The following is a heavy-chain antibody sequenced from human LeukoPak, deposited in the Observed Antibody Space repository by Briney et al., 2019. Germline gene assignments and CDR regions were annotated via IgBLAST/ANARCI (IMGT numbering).Heavy chain of an antibody. CDR3: ARGPWRSGFDY. CDR1: GDSISSYY. CDR2: IYSIGST. Sequence: PSETLSLTCTVSGDSISSYYWSWIRQPAGKGLEWIGRIYSIGSTDYNPSLKSRATMSVDTSKNQFSLKLSSVSAADTAVYYCARGPWRSGFDYWGQGTLVTVSS. V-gene: IGHV4-4*07. J-gene: IGHJ4*02. D-gene: IGHD3-3*01.